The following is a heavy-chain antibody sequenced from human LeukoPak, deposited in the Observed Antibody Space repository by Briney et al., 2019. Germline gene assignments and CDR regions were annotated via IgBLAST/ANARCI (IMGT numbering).Heavy chain of an antibody. D-gene: IGHD3-22*01. CDR1: GYIFTELY. CDR2: FDPEDGET. Sequence: ASVKVSCKVSGYIFTELYMHWVRQAPGKGLEWMGGFDPEDGETIYAQKFQGRVTMTEDTSTDTAYMELSSLRSEDTAVYYCATDDLVYDSSKAYWGQGTLVTVSS. J-gene: IGHJ4*02. CDR3: ATDDLVYDSSKAY. V-gene: IGHV1-24*01.